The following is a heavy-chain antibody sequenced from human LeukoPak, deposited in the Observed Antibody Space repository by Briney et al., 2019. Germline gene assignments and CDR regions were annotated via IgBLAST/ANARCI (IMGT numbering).Heavy chain of an antibody. Sequence: SQTLSLTCTVSGCSISSGDYYWSWIRQPPGKGLEWIGYIYYSGSTYYNPSLKSRDTISVDTSKNQFSLKLSSVTAADTAVYYCARGSITMIALGYWGQGTLVTVSS. CDR3: ARGSITMIALGY. CDR1: GCSISSGDYY. V-gene: IGHV4-30-4*01. CDR2: IYYSGST. J-gene: IGHJ4*02. D-gene: IGHD3-22*01.